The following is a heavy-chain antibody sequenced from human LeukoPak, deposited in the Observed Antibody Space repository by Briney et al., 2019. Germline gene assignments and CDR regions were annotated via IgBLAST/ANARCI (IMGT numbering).Heavy chain of an antibody. CDR3: ARGRYCSSTSCPLYYYYGMDV. CDR1: GYTFTSYA. CDR2: INAGNGNT. Sequence: GASVKVSCKASGYTFTSYAMHWVRQAPGQRLEWMGWINAGNGNTKYSQKFQGRVTITRDTSASTAYMELSSLRSEDTAVYYCARGRYCSSTSCPLYYYYGMDVWGQGTTVTVSS. V-gene: IGHV1-3*01. J-gene: IGHJ6*02. D-gene: IGHD2-2*01.